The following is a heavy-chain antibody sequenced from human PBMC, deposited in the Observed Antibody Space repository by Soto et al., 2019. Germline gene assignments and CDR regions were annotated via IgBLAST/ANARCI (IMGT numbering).Heavy chain of an antibody. V-gene: IGHV3-30*18. Sequence: QVQLVESGGGVAQPGRSLRLSCAVSGFTFSDYGMHWVRQAPGKGLEWVAVVSYDGSYKYYADSVKGLFTVSRDLSGNTLFLQMNSLRLEDTAVYFCAKEMYPRTVLDSSAPWGDYWCQGTLVAVSS. D-gene: IGHD6-25*01. CDR1: GFTFSDYG. CDR3: AKEMYPRTVLDSSAPWGDY. CDR2: VSYDGSYK. J-gene: IGHJ4*02.